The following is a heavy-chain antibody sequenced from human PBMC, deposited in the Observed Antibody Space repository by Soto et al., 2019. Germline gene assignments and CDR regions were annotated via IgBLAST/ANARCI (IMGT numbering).Heavy chain of an antibody. Sequence: GESLKISCEGSGYNFTIYWIGWVRQMPGKGLEWMGIIYPGDSDTRYSPSFQDQVTISADKSFSTAYLRWSSLKASDTAMYYCARSTTGTTYWYFDYWGQGTLVTGSS. CDR1: GYNFTIYW. CDR3: ARSTTGTTYWYFDY. CDR2: IYPGDSDT. V-gene: IGHV5-51*01. D-gene: IGHD4-17*01. J-gene: IGHJ4*02.